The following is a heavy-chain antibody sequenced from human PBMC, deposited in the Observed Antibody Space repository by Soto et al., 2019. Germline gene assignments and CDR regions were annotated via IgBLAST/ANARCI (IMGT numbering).Heavy chain of an antibody. CDR1: GFTFSSYA. V-gene: IGHV3-23*01. D-gene: IGHD3-16*01. CDR2: ISGSGENT. Sequence: EVQLLESGGGSVQPGGSLRLSCAASGFTFSSYAMSWVRQAPGKGLEWVSTISGSGENTYYAGSVLGRFTISRDRSKKPLYLQMKSLRAEETAIYYWAKGPHVDCWGGGCLPWGQGTLGTV. J-gene: IGHJ5*02. CDR3: AKGPHVDCWGGGCLP.